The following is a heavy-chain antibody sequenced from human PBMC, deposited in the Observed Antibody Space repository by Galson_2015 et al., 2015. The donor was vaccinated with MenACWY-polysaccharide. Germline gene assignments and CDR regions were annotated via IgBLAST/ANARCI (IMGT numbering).Heavy chain of an antibody. CDR1: GGSISSSSYY. Sequence: ETLSLTCTVSGGSISSSSYYWDWIRQPPGKGLEWIGSIYYSGSTYYNPSLKSRVTISLDTSNNQFSLKLRSVTAADTAVYYCARGSVRWKLLNAFDIWGQGTMVTVSS. CDR3: ARGSVRWKLLNAFDI. D-gene: IGHD1-26*01. V-gene: IGHV4-39*01. J-gene: IGHJ3*02. CDR2: IYYSGST.